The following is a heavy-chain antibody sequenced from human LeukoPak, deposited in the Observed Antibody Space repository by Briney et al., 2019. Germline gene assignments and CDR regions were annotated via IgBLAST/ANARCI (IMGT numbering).Heavy chain of an antibody. D-gene: IGHD3-3*01. J-gene: IGHJ4*02. V-gene: IGHV3-23*01. CDR2: MSDSGSST. CDR1: GFTFSSYA. CDR3: AKRDYNFWSGYNY. Sequence: GGSLRLSCAASGFTFSSYAMSWVRQAPGKGLEWVSSMSDSGSSTYYADSVKGRFTISRDNSKNTLYLQMNSLRAEDTALYYCAKRDYNFWSGYNYWGQGTLVTVSS.